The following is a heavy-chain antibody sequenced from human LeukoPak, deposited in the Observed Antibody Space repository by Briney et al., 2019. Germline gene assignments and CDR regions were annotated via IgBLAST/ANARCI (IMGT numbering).Heavy chain of an antibody. V-gene: IGHV4-38-2*01. CDR3: ASGSYYFDY. CDR1: GYSISSGYY. CDR2: INHSGST. J-gene: IGHJ4*02. D-gene: IGHD1-26*01. Sequence: SETLSLTCAVSGYSISSGYYGGWIRQPPGQGLEGIGSINHSGSTYYSPSPKSRVTISVDTSKNQFALKLSTVTAADTAVYYCASGSYYFDYWGQGTLVTVSS.